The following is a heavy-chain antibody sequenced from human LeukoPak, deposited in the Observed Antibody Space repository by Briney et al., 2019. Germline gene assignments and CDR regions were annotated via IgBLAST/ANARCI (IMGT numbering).Heavy chain of an antibody. V-gene: IGHV4-34*01. CDR3: ARAPVWAYGMDV. J-gene: IGHJ6*04. Sequence: SETLSLTCAVYGGSFSGYYWSWIRHPPGEGLEWIGEINHSGSTNYNPSLKSRVTISVDTSKKQFSLKLSSVSAADTAVYYCARAPVWAYGMDVWGKGTTVTVSS. CDR2: INHSGST. CDR1: GGSFSGYY. D-gene: IGHD3-16*01.